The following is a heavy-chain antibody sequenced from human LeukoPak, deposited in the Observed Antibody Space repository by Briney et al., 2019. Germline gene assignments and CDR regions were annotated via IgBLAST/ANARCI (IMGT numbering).Heavy chain of an antibody. Sequence: ASVKVSCKASGYTFTGYYIHWVRQAPGQGLEWMGWITPNSGDTNYAQKFQGRVTMTSDTSISTAYMELSRLTSDDTAVYYCARGYSSGWYGYYWGRGTLVTVSS. D-gene: IGHD6-19*01. V-gene: IGHV1-2*02. CDR2: ITPNSGDT. CDR1: GYTFTGYY. CDR3: ARGYSSGWYGYY. J-gene: IGHJ4*02.